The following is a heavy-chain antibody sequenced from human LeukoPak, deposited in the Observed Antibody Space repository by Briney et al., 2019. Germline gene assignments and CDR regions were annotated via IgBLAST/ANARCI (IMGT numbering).Heavy chain of an antibody. D-gene: IGHD2-2*01. Sequence: GASVKVSCKASGYTFTSYYMHWVRQAPGQGLEWMGIINPSGGSTSYAQKFQGRVTMTRDTSTSTVYMELSSLRSEDTAVYYCATGGFGICSSTSCRNQFDYWGQGTLVTVSS. J-gene: IGHJ4*02. CDR3: ATGGFGICSSTSCRNQFDY. V-gene: IGHV1-46*01. CDR2: INPSGGST. CDR1: GYTFTSYY.